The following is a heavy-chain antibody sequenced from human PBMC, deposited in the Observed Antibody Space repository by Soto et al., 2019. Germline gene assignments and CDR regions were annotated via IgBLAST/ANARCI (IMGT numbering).Heavy chain of an antibody. D-gene: IGHD6-13*01. V-gene: IGHV3-23*01. CDR2: ISGSGGST. J-gene: IGHJ4*02. CDR3: AKVHHPTRERIAAAVPDY. Sequence: GGSLRLSCAASGFTFSSYAMSWVRQAPGKGLEWVSAISGSGGSTYYADSVKGRFTISRDNSKNTLYLQMNSLRAEDTAVYYCAKVHHPTRERIAAAVPDYWGQGTLVTVSS. CDR1: GFTFSSYA.